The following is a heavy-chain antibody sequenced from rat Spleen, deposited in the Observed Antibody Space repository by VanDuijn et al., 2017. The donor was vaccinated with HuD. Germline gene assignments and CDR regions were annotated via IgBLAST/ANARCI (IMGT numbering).Heavy chain of an antibody. CDR3: ATAGTRVSRFAY. CDR2: ISPSGGST. J-gene: IGHJ3*01. V-gene: IGHV5-27*01. D-gene: IGHD1-4*01. Sequence: EVQLVESDGGLVLPGRSLKLSCTASGFTFSDYYMAWVRQAPTKGLEWVATISPSGGSTSYRDSVKGRFTISRDSSKSTLYLQMDSLRSEDTATYYCATAGTRVSRFAYWGQGTLVTVSS. CDR1: GFTFSDYY.